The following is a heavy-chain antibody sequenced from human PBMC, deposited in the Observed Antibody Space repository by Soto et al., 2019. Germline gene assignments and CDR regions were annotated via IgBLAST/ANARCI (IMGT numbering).Heavy chain of an antibody. CDR2: INPSGGST. CDR3: ARDREFIMPKTYYYYGMDV. CDR1: GYTFTSYY. D-gene: IGHD3-10*01. V-gene: IGHV1-46*01. J-gene: IGHJ6*02. Sequence: VASVKVSCKASGYTFTSYYMHWVRQAPGQGLEWMGIINPSGGSTSYAQKFQGRVTMTRDTSTSTVYMELSSLRSEDTAVYYCARDREFIMPKTYYYYGMDVWGQGTTVTVSS.